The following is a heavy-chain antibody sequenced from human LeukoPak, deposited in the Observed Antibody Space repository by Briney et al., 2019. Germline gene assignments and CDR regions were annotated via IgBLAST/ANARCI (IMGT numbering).Heavy chain of an antibody. V-gene: IGHV3-33*01. J-gene: IGHJ6*02. CDR1: GFTFSTYG. CDR2: IWYDGTQK. D-gene: IGHD2-2*01. Sequence: GGSLRLSCVASGFTFSTYGMHWVRQAPGKGLEWPAVIWYDGTQKYYAESVEGRFTISRDNSQNTVYLQMTSLRAEDTAVFYCARDRCSSTNCYEGYYYGMDVWGQGTTVTVSS. CDR3: ARDRCSSTNCYEGYYYGMDV.